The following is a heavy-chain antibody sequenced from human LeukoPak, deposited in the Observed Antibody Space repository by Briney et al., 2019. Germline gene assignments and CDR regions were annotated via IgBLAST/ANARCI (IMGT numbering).Heavy chain of an antibody. J-gene: IGHJ5*02. Sequence: PSETLSLTCTVSGXSISSNYWGWIRQPPGKGLEWLGYIYSSGSTNYNPSLKSRLTISVDTSKNQFSLKLSSVTAADTAVYYCAKRAVTTAAYLWFDPWGQGTLVTVSS. D-gene: IGHD2-2*01. CDR2: IYSSGST. CDR1: GXSISSNY. CDR3: AKRAVTTAAYLWFDP. V-gene: IGHV4-59*08.